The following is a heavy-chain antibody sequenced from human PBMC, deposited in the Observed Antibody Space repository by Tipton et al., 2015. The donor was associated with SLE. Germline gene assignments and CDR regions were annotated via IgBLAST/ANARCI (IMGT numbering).Heavy chain of an antibody. CDR2: IYYSGST. J-gene: IGHJ4*02. D-gene: IGHD6-19*01. CDR1: GGSISSSSYY. CDR3: AGYTSGWYNGPDY. Sequence: TLSLTCTVSGGSISSSSYYWGWIRQPPGKGLEWIGSIYYSGSTYYNPSLKSRVTIYVDTSKNQFSLKLSSVTAADTAVYYCAGYTSGWYNGPDYWGRGTLVTVSS. V-gene: IGHV4-39*01.